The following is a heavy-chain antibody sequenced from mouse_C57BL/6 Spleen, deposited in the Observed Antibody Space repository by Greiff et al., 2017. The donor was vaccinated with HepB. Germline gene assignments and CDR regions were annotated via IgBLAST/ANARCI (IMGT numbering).Heavy chain of an antibody. CDR1: GFNIKDYY. D-gene: IGHD1-1*01. CDR2: IDPEDGET. J-gene: IGHJ3*01. Sequence: EVKVVESGAELVKPGASVKLSCTASGFNIKDYYMHWVKQRTEQGLEWIGRIDPEDGETKYAPKFQGKATITADTSSNTAYLQLSSLTSEDTAVYYCARGERYYGSSPWFAYWGQGTLVTVSA. V-gene: IGHV14-2*01. CDR3: ARGERYYGSSPWFAY.